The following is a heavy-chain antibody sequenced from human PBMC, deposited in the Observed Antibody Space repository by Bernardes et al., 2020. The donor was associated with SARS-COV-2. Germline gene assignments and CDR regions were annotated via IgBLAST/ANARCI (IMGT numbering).Heavy chain of an antibody. CDR2: VSGSGTTT. Sequence: SCKASGYTFSNYAMRWARQATGKGLEYVAAVSGSGTTTLYADSVKGRFTISRDNSKNTVYLQMNSLRAEDTATYYCAKADCSGESCFSADSWGQGTLVIISS. J-gene: IGHJ5*01. CDR3: AKADCSGESCFSADS. V-gene: IGHV3-23*01. CDR1: GYTFSNYA. D-gene: IGHD2-15*01.